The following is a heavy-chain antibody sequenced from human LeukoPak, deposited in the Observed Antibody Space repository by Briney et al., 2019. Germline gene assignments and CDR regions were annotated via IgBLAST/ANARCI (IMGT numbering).Heavy chain of an antibody. D-gene: IGHD6-6*01. J-gene: IGHJ4*02. CDR1: GFTFSSYA. V-gene: IGHV3-33*08. CDR2: IWYDGSNK. CDR3: ARDQGGSSSAPIDY. Sequence: GGSLRLSCAASGFTFSSYAMHWVRQAPGKGLERVAVIWYDGSNKYYADSVKGRFTISRDNSKNTLYLQMNSLRAEDTAVYYCARDQGGSSSAPIDYWGQGTLVTVSS.